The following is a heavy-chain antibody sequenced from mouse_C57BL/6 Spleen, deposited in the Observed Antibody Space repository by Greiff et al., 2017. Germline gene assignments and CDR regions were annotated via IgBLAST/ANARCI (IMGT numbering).Heavy chain of an antibody. CDR3: ARGGIYYGNLYAMDY. J-gene: IGHJ4*01. D-gene: IGHD2-1*01. CDR1: GFTFSDYY. Sequence: EVMLVESEGGLVQPGSSMKLSCTASGFTFSDYYMAWVRQVPEKGLECVANINYDGSSTYYLDSLKSRFIISRDNAKNILYLQMSSLKSEDTATYYCARGGIYYGNLYAMDYWGQGTSVTVSS. V-gene: IGHV5-16*01. CDR2: INYDGSST.